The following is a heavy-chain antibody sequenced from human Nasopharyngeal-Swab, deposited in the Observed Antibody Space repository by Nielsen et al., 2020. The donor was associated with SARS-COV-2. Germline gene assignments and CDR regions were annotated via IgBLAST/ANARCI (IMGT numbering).Heavy chain of an antibody. CDR1: GYIFTSYW. V-gene: IGHV5-51*01. CDR3: VRRAFSASYFYFDY. J-gene: IGHJ4*02. Sequence: ESLKISCKGSGYIFTSYWIGWVRQLPGKGLEWMGIIYPADSDSRYSLSFQGQVSISVDKSIRTAYLQWNTLKASDTAIYYCVRRAFSASYFYFDYWGPGTLVTVSS. CDR2: IYPADSDS. D-gene: IGHD1-26*01.